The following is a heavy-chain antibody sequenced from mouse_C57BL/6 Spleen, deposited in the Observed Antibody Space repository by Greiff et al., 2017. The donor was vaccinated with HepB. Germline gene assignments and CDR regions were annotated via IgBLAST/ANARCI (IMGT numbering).Heavy chain of an antibody. V-gene: IGHV1-53*01. CDR3: ARRGYYYGSSYVGWYFDV. CDR1: GYTFTSYW. Sequence: VQLQQPGTELVKPGASVKLSCKASGYTFTSYWMHWVKQRPGQGLEWIGNINPSNGGTNYNEKFKSKATLTVDKSSSTAYMQLSSLTSEDSAVYYCARRGYYYGSSYVGWYFDVWGTGTTVTVSS. J-gene: IGHJ1*03. CDR2: INPSNGGT. D-gene: IGHD1-1*01.